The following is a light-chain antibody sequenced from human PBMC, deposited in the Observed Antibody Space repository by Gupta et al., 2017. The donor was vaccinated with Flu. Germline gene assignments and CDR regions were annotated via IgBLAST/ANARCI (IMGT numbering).Light chain of an antibody. Sequence: NFVLTQPHSVSESPGKTVTISCTRSSGSIASAYVQWYQQRPGSSHTTVIYENKQRPSGVPDRFSGSIDNSNSASLTISGLRTEDEADYYCQAYDVTTYVFGTGTKVTVL. CDR2: ENK. CDR3: QAYDVTTYV. J-gene: IGLJ1*01. CDR1: SGSIASAY. V-gene: IGLV6-57*01.